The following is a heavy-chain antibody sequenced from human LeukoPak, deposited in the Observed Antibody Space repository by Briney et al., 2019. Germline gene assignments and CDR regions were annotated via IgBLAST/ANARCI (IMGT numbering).Heavy chain of an antibody. Sequence: GRSLRLSCAGSGFTFDDWAMHWVRQAPGKGLEWVSSITTSRDQYHADSVKGRFTVSRDNAKSSVYLQMDSLRADDTAVYYCARDSYCPNDVCYDYWGQGVLVTVS. D-gene: IGHD2-8*01. CDR1: GFTFDDWA. V-gene: IGHV3-69-1*01. J-gene: IGHJ4*02. CDR2: ITTSRDQ. CDR3: ARDSYCPNDVCYDY.